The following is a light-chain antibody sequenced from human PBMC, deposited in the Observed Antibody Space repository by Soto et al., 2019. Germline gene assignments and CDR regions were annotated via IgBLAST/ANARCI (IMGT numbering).Light chain of an antibody. Sequence: DIQMTQSPSSVSASVGDRFTITCRASQGIRRWLAWYQQKPGEALKLLIYGISKLQSGVPPRFSGSGSGTDFTLTISSLQTEDSATYSCQQGASMTLTLGGRTQVEIK. CDR1: QGIRRW. CDR3: QQGASMTLT. CDR2: GIS. V-gene: IGKV1-12*01. J-gene: IGKJ4*01.